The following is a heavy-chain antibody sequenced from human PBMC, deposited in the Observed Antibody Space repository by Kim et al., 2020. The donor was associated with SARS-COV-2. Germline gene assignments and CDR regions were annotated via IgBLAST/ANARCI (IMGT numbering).Heavy chain of an antibody. CDR2: IYHSGST. J-gene: IGHJ4*02. V-gene: IGHV4-4*02. CDR1: GGSISSNNW. CDR3: ARDLVYEWGY. Sequence: SETLSLTCAVSGGSISSNNWWSWVRQSPGKGLEWIGEIYHSGSTNYNPSLKSRVTMSLDMSKSQFSLKLSSVTAADTAVYYCARDLVYEWGYWGQGTLVTVSS. D-gene: IGHD2-8*01.